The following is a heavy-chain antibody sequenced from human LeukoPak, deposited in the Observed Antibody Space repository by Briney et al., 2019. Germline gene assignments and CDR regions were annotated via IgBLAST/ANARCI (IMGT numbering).Heavy chain of an antibody. CDR3: ARGGGAYYDYVWGSYGGTFDI. V-gene: IGHV4-59*01. D-gene: IGHD3-16*01. CDR1: GGSISSYY. Sequence: PSETLSLTCTVSGGSISSYYWSWIRQPPGKGLEWIGYIYYSGSTNYNPSLKSRVTISVDTSKNQFSLKLSSVTAGYAAVYYCARGGGAYYDYVWGSYGGTFDIWGQGTMVTVSS. J-gene: IGHJ3*02. CDR2: IYYSGST.